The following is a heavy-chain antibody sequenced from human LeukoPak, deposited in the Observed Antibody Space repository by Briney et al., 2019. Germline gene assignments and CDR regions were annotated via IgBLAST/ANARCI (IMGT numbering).Heavy chain of an antibody. J-gene: IGHJ4*02. Sequence: SGGSLRLSCAASGFTFSSYAMHWVRQAPGKGLEWVAVISYDGSNKYYADSVKGRFTISRDNAKNSLYLQMNSLRAEDTAVYYCARENYYGSFDYWGQGTLVTVSS. D-gene: IGHD3-10*01. CDR1: GFTFSSYA. V-gene: IGHV3-30*04. CDR2: ISYDGSNK. CDR3: ARENYYGSFDY.